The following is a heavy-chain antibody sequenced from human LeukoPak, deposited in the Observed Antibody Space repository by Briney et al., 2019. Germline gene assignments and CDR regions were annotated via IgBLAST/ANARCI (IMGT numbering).Heavy chain of an antibody. CDR2: INPNSGGT. CDR1: GYTFAGYY. J-gene: IGHJ4*02. D-gene: IGHD5-24*01. V-gene: IGHV1-2*02. Sequence: ASVKVSCKASGYTFAGYYMHWVRQAPGQGLEWMGWINPNSGGTNYAQKFQGRVTMTRDTSISTAYMELSRLRSDDTAVYYCARDHVEMATPGGYWGQGTLVTVSS. CDR3: ARDHVEMATPGGY.